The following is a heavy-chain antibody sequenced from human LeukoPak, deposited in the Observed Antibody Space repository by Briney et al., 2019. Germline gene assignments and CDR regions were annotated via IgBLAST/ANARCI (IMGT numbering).Heavy chain of an antibody. V-gene: IGHV3-11*04. J-gene: IGHJ3*02. Sequence: GGSLRLSCAASGFTFSDYYMSWIRQAPGKGLEWVSYISSSGSTIYYADSVKGRFTIPRDNAKNSLYLQMNSLRAEDTAVYYCATIGSGWHLDAFDIWGQGTMVTVSS. D-gene: IGHD6-19*01. CDR1: GFTFSDYY. CDR2: ISSSGSTI. CDR3: ATIGSGWHLDAFDI.